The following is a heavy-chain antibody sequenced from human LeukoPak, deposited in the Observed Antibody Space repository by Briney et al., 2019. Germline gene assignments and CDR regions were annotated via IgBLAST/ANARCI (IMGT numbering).Heavy chain of an antibody. CDR1: GFTFSSYG. CDR2: ISYDGSNK. V-gene: IGHV3-30*18. J-gene: IGHJ6*02. Sequence: GRSLRLFCAASGFTFSSYGMHWVRQAPGKGLEWVAVISYDGSNKYYADSVKGRFTISRDNSKNTLYLQMNSLRAEDTAVYYCAKDQNTMVRGVPYYYYGMDVWGQGTTVTVSS. CDR3: AKDQNTMVRGVPYYYYGMDV. D-gene: IGHD3-10*01.